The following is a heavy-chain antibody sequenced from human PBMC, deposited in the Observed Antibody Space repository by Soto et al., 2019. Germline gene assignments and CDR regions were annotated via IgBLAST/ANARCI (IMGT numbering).Heavy chain of an antibody. J-gene: IGHJ6*02. V-gene: IGHV3-33*01. CDR1: GFTFSSYG. CDR3: ARLGPGSYYYYYYYYGMDV. CDR2: IWYDGSNK. Sequence: QAVGSLRLSCAASGFTFSSYGMHWVRQAPGKGLEWVAVIWYDGSNKYYADSVKGRFTISRDNSKNTLYLQMNSLRAEDTAVYYCARLGPGSYYYYYYYYGMDVWGQGTTVTVSS. D-gene: IGHD3-10*01.